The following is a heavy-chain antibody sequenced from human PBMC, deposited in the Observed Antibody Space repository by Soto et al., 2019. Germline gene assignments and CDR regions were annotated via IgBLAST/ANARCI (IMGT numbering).Heavy chain of an antibody. D-gene: IGHD6-13*01. CDR1: GFTFSSYG. V-gene: IGHV3-33*01. Sequence: GGSLRLSCAASGFTFSSYGMHWVRQAPGKGLEWVAVIWYDGSNKYYADSVKGRFTISRDNSKNTLYLQMNSLRAEDTAVYYCARDQYIFEQQPTYYFDYWGQGTLVTVSS. CDR2: IWYDGSNK. J-gene: IGHJ4*02. CDR3: ARDQYIFEQQPTYYFDY.